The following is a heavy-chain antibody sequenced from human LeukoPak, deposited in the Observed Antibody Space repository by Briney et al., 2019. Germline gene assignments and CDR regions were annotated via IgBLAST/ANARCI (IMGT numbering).Heavy chain of an antibody. CDR3: AKSASENGCVRRYFDY. CDR1: GFTFRNYG. J-gene: IGHJ4*02. Sequence: GGSLRLSCAPSGFTFRNYGMSWVRQAPGKGLEWVSAISGADSSTYYADSVKGRFTISRDNSKNTLYLQMSSLRAEDTAVYYCAKSASENGCVRRYFDYWGQGTLVTVSS. V-gene: IGHV3-23*01. D-gene: IGHD5-24*01. CDR2: ISGADSST.